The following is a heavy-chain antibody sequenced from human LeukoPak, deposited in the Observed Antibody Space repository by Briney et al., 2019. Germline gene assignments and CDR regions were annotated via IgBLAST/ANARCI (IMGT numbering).Heavy chain of an antibody. CDR3: AKGFYDSSGREIYNWFDP. J-gene: IGHJ5*02. V-gene: IGHV3-30*18. Sequence: PGGSLRLSCAASGFTFSSYGMHWVRQAPGKGLEWVAVISYDGSNKYYADSVKGRFTTSRDNSKNTLYLQMNSLRAEDTAVYYCAKGFYDSSGREIYNWFDPWGQGTLVTVSS. D-gene: IGHD3-22*01. CDR2: ISYDGSNK. CDR1: GFTFSSYG.